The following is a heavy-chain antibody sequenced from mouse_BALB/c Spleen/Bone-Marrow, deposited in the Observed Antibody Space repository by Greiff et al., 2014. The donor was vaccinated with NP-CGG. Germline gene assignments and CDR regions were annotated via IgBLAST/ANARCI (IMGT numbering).Heavy chain of an antibody. CDR3: ASLTGRDY. Sequence: VQRVESGGGLVKPGGSLKLSCAASGFTFSGYAMSWVRQTPEKRLEWVATISSGGSYTYYPDSVKGRFTISRDNAKNTLYLQMSSLRSEDTAMYYCASLTGRDYWGQGTTLTVSA. J-gene: IGHJ2*01. CDR2: ISSGGSYT. V-gene: IGHV5-9-3*01. CDR1: GFTFSGYA. D-gene: IGHD4-1*01.